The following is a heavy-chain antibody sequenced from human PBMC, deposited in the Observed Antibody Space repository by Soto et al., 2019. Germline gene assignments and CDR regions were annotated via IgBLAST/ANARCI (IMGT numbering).Heavy chain of an antibody. D-gene: IGHD6-19*01. CDR2: INPSGGST. CDR1: GYTFTSYY. V-gene: IGHV1-46*01. CDR3: ARAFSGVAGLDHFDY. Sequence: GASVKVSCKASGYTFTSYYMHWVRQAPGQGLEWMGIINPSGGSTSYAQKFQGRVTMTRDTSTSTVYMELSSLRSEDTAVYYCARAFSGVAGLDHFDYWGQGTLVTV. J-gene: IGHJ4*02.